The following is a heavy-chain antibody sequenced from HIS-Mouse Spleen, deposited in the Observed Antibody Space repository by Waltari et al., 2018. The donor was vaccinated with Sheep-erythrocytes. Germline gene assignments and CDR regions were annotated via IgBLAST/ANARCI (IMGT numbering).Heavy chain of an antibody. V-gene: IGHV3-21*01. CDR2: ISIGSSYI. Sequence: EVQLVESGGGLVKPGGSLRLSCAASGFTFSSYSLNWVREAQGKGLGWVPSISIGSSYIYYTDSVKGRFTISRDNAKNSLYLQMNSLRAEDTAVYYCARDRSNYFDYWGQGTLVTVSS. CDR3: ARDRSNYFDY. J-gene: IGHJ4*02. CDR1: GFTFSSYS. D-gene: IGHD3-10*01.